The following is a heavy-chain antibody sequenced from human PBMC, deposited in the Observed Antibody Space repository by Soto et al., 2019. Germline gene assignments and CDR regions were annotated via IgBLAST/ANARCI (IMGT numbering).Heavy chain of an antibody. CDR1: GFTFSSFW. CDR2: INSDGSNT. Sequence: EVQLVESGGGLVQPGGSLRLSCAASGFTFSSFWMHWVRQAPGEGLVWVSRINSDGSNTNYADSVKGRFTISRDNAKNAQYLQMNRLRAEDTAVYFCARGGVPAAMSYWGQGTLVTVSS. V-gene: IGHV3-74*01. J-gene: IGHJ4*02. CDR3: ARGGVPAAMSY. D-gene: IGHD2-2*01.